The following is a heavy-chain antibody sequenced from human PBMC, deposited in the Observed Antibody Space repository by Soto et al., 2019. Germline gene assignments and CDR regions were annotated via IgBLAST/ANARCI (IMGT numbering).Heavy chain of an antibody. CDR2: IRSKAYGGTT. Sequence: PGGSLRLSCTASGFTFGAYAMSWFRQAPGKGLEWVGFIRSKAYGGTTEYAASVKGRFTISRDDSKSIAYLQMNSLKTEDTAVYYCTRGPEGCTNGVCSWNYYYYYYMDVWGKGTTVTVSS. V-gene: IGHV3-49*03. D-gene: IGHD2-8*01. CDR1: GFTFGAYA. CDR3: TRGPEGCTNGVCSWNYYYYYYMDV. J-gene: IGHJ6*03.